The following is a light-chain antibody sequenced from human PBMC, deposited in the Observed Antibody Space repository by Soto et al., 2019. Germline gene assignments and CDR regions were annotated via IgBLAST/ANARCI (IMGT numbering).Light chain of an antibody. Sequence: QSVLTQPPSVSGAPGQRVTISCTGSSSNIGAGYDVHWYQQLPGTAPKLLIYGNSNRPSGVPDRFSGSKSGTSASLAITGLQAEDEADYYCQSYDSSLSGSYVVFGGGTKHTVL. J-gene: IGLJ2*01. V-gene: IGLV1-40*01. CDR1: SSNIGAGYD. CDR3: QSYDSSLSGSYVV. CDR2: GNS.